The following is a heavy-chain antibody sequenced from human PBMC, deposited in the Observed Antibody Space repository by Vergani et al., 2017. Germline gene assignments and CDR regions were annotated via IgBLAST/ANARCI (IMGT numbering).Heavy chain of an antibody. CDR1: GFTFNRYG. J-gene: IGHJ4*02. CDR3: ARDLAYCHEGSCAL. CDR2: VLFDGSNE. V-gene: IGHV3-30*02. D-gene: IGHD2-15*01. Sequence: VQLVQSGGGVVQPGGSLRLSCVASGFTFNRYGMQWVRQAPGKGLEWVAYVLFDGSNEYYADSVKGRFIVSRDNSNDALYLQMNSLRTDETAVYYCARDLAYCHEGSCALWGQGSVVTVSS.